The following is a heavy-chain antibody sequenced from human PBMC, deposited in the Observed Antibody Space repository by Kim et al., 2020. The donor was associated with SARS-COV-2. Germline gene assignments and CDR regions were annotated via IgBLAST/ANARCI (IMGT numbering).Heavy chain of an antibody. CDR2: NT. Sequence: NTNYAQKLQGRVTMTTDTSTSTAYMELRSRRSDDTAVYYCASDDSSGFDYWGQGTLVTVSS. CDR3: ASDDSSGFDY. J-gene: IGHJ4*02. V-gene: IGHV1-18*01. D-gene: IGHD3-22*01.